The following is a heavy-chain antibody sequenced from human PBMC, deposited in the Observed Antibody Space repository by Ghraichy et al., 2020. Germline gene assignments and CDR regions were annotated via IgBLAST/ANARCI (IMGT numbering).Heavy chain of an antibody. J-gene: IGHJ3*02. CDR3: TTVDAPDGAFDI. V-gene: IGHV3-15*01. Sequence: ETLSLTCAASGFTFSNAWMSWVRQAPGKGLEWVGRIKSKTDGGTTDYAAPVKGRFTISRDDSKNTLYLQMNSLKTEDTAVYYCTTVDAPDGAFDIWGQGTMVTVSS. CDR1: GFTFSNAW. CDR2: IKSKTDGGTT.